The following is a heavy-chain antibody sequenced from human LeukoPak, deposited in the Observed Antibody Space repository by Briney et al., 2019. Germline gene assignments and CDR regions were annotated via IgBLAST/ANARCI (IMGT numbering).Heavy chain of an antibody. V-gene: IGHV4-61*02. CDR2: IYTSGST. Sequence: PSQTLSLTCTDSGGSISSGSYYWSWIRQPGGKGLEWVGRIYTSGSTNYNPSLKSRVTISVDTSKNQFSLKLSSVTAADTAVYYCARASSGWLKTYLYYFDYWGQGTLVTVSS. CDR3: ARASSGWLKTYLYYFDY. J-gene: IGHJ4*02. CDR1: GGSISSGSYY. D-gene: IGHD6-19*01.